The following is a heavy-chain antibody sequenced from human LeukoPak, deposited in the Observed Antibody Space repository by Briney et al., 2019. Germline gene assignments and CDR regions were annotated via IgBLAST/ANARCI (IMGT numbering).Heavy chain of an antibody. CDR2: ISWNGAYI. J-gene: IGHJ4*02. D-gene: IGHD3-10*01. Sequence: GGPLRLXCATSGFTFDDYGMHWVRQPPGKGLEWISGISWNGAYIRYADSVKGRFTVSRDNAKNSLYLQMNSLRAEDTAVYYCARAVYYYGSGSYYPLRYWGQGTLVTVSS. CDR1: GFTFDDYG. CDR3: ARAVYYYGSGSYYPLRY. V-gene: IGHV3-9*01.